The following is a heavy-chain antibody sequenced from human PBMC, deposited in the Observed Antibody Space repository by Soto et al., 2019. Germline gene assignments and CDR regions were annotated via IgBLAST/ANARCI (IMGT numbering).Heavy chain of an antibody. Sequence: SETLSLTCAVSSGSISSSNWWSWVRQPPGKGLEWIGEIYHSGSTNYNPSLKSRVTISVDKSKNQFSLKLSSVTAADTAVYYCARDRGGYYDFWSGKTENAFDIWGQGTMVTVSS. D-gene: IGHD3-3*01. CDR3: ARDRGGYYDFWSGKTENAFDI. V-gene: IGHV4-4*02. J-gene: IGHJ3*02. CDR1: SGSISSSNW. CDR2: IYHSGST.